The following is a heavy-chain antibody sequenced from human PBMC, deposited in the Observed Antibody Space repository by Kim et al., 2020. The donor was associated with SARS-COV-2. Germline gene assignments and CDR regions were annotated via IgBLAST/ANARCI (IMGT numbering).Heavy chain of an antibody. CDR3: AKDMRGYCSTPGDCYFDY. V-gene: IGHV3-9*01. D-gene: IGHD2-2*01. CDR1: GFTFSDYA. CDR2: ISCDGSSI. J-gene: IGHJ4*02. Sequence: GGSLRLSCAASGFTFSDYAMHWVRQAPGKGLEWVSGISCDGSSIGYADSVKGRFTISRDNAKNSLYLQMNSLRAEDTALYYCAKDMRGYCSTPGDCYFDYWGQGTLVTVSS.